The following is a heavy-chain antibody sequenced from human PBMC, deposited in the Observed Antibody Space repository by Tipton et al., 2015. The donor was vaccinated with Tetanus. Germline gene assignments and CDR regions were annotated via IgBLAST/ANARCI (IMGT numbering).Heavy chain of an antibody. D-gene: IGHD6-13*01. CDR3: ARGTWLYTSTYHRHWLDP. J-gene: IGHJ5*02. V-gene: IGHV4-59*12. CDR2: IFHSGST. Sequence: TLSLTCNVSGDSIRRSYWSWIRQPPGKGLEWIGHIFHSGSTNYNPSLKSRATVSVDTSKNEFSLTLSSVTAADTAVYYCARGTWLYTSTYHRHWLDPWGQGTLVTVSS. CDR1: GDSIRRSY.